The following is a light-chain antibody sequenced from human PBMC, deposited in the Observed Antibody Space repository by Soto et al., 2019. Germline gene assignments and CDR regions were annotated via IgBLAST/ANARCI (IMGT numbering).Light chain of an antibody. CDR1: LNTISY. CDR3: QQRVNWPPLT. V-gene: IGKV3-11*01. J-gene: IGKJ4*01. Sequence: EGVLTPSPATLSLSPGERGTLSCRASLNTISYLAWYQQKTGHAPRLLIYDASDRAVGVTSRFRGSGSGTAVTLSLSSLEAEDVAMYYCQQRVNWPPLTFGGGTKVDIK. CDR2: DAS.